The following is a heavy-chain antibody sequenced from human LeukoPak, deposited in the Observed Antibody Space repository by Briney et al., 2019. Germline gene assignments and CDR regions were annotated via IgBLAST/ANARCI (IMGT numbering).Heavy chain of an antibody. Sequence: GGSLRLSCAASGFTFSSYEMNWVREAPGKGLEWVSYISSSGSTIYYADSVKGRFTISRDNAKNSLYLQMNSLRAEDTAVYYCARDAGFGESREAYYYYYMDVWGKGTTVTVSS. CDR3: ARDAGFGESREAYYYYYMDV. V-gene: IGHV3-48*03. CDR2: ISSSGSTI. J-gene: IGHJ6*03. CDR1: GFTFSSYE. D-gene: IGHD3-10*01.